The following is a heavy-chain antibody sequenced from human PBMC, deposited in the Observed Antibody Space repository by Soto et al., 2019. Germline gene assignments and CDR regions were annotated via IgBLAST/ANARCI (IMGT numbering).Heavy chain of an antibody. CDR1: GASISSGGYY. CDR3: ARDVLRIRSMDV. D-gene: IGHD5-12*01. V-gene: IGHV4-31*03. CDR2: IYYSWST. J-gene: IGHJ6*02. Sequence: TLSLTCTVSGASISSGGYYWSWIRQHPGKGLEWIGYIYYSWSTYYNPSLKSRVTISVDTSKNQFSLKLSSVTAADTAVYYCARDVLRIRSMDVWGQGTTVTVSS.